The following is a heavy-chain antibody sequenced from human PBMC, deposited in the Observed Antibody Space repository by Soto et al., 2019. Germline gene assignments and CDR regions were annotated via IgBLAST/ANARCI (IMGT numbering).Heavy chain of an antibody. CDR1: GYTFTSYG. V-gene: IGHV1-18*01. D-gene: IGHD6-19*01. Sequence: ASVKVSCKASGYTFTSYGISWVRQAPGQGLEWMGWISAYNGNTNYAQKLQGRVTMTTDTSTSTAYMELRSLRSDDTAVYYCARVRSGYSSGWSGTYTPGDAFDIWGQGTMVTVSS. CDR3: ARVRSGYSSGWSGTYTPGDAFDI. J-gene: IGHJ3*02. CDR2: ISAYNGNT.